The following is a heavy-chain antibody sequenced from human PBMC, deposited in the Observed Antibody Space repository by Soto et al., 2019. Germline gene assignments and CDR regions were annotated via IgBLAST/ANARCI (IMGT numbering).Heavy chain of an antibody. CDR1: GFTFNTYA. CDR3: AGDHVVENGFFDY. D-gene: IGHD2-2*01. V-gene: IGHV3-23*01. CDR2: IDETGNSR. Sequence: EVQLLESGGALVQPGGSLRLSCAASGFTFNTYAMTWVRHSAGKGLEWVSSIDETGNSRYYADSVRGRFTVSRDNSKNTLYAQMNSLGAEDTDVYYCAGDHVVENGFFDYWGQGALVTVSS. J-gene: IGHJ4*02.